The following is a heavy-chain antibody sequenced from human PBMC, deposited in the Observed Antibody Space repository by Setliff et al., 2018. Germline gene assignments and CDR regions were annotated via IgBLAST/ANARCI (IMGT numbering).Heavy chain of an antibody. D-gene: IGHD3-22*01. CDR1: GDSINPYY. CDR3: ARQRRDSSGNYFVGLYYFDY. J-gene: IGHJ4*02. Sequence: SETLSLTCSVSGDSINPYYWTWIRQPPGKGLEWIGFIYYSGATTYNPSLKSRVTISVDTSKNQFSLNLNSVTAADTAVYYCARQRRDSSGNYFVGLYYFDYWGQGTPVTVS. CDR2: IYYSGAT. V-gene: IGHV4-59*01.